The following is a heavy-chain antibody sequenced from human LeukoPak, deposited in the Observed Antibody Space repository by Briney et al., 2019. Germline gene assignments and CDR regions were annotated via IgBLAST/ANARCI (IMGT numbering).Heavy chain of an antibody. CDR1: GGSISSYH. Sequence: PSETLSLTCTVSGGSISSYHWSWIRQPPGKGLEWIGYIYYSGSTNYNPSLKSRVTISVDTSKNQFSLKLSSVTAADTAVYYCARGYDSSGYYYGWGQGTLVTVSS. CDR3: ARGYDSSGYYYG. J-gene: IGHJ4*02. D-gene: IGHD3-22*01. CDR2: IYYSGST. V-gene: IGHV4-59*01.